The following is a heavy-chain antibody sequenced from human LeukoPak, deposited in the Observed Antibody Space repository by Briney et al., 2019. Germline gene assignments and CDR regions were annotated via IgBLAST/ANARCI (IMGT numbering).Heavy chain of an antibody. V-gene: IGHV3-21*06. Sequence: GGSLRLSCAASGFTFSDYSMNWVRQTPRKGLEWVASISGSGSYIYYADSVKGRFTISRDNAKNSLNLQMNSLRAEDTAVYYCVRERFHGSGAPKFDFWGQGNLVTVSS. J-gene: IGHJ4*02. CDR2: ISGSGSYI. D-gene: IGHD3-10*01. CDR1: GFTFSDYS. CDR3: VRERFHGSGAPKFDF.